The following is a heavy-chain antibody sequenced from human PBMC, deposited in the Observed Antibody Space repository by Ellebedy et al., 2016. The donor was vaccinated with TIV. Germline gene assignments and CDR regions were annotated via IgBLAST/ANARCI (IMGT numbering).Heavy chain of an antibody. J-gene: IGHJ4*02. CDR3: ARGLYYDSSLDY. CDR1: GYSISSSYY. V-gene: IGHV4-38-2*02. D-gene: IGHD3-22*01. Sequence: SETLSLTCTVSGYSISSSYYWGWIRQPPGKGLEWIGSIYHSGSTYYNPSLKSRVTISVDTSKNQFSLKLRSVTAADTAVYYCARGLYYDSSLDYWGQGTLVTVSS. CDR2: IYHSGST.